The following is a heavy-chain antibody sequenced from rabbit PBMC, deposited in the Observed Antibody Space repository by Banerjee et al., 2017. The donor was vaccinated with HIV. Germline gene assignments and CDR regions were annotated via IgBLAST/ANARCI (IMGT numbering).Heavy chain of an antibody. Sequence: QSLEESGGDLVKPGASLTLTCTASGFSFSSSDYMCWVRQAPGKGLEWIACIYAGSRGSTYYASWAKGRFTISKTSSTTVTLQMTSLTVADTATYFCARGDYADYGYSFNYFNLWGPGTLVTVS. V-gene: IGHV1S40*01. CDR2: IYAGSRGST. D-gene: IGHD6-1*01. J-gene: IGHJ4*01. CDR3: ARGDYADYGYSFNYFNL. CDR1: GFSFSSSDY.